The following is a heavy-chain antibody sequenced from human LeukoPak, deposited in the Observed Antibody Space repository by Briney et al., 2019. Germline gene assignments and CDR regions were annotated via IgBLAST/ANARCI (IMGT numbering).Heavy chain of an antibody. CDR3: ARGGYGDYFDY. CDR2: IKQDGSEK. J-gene: IGHJ4*02. CDR1: GFTFSSYE. Sequence: GGSLRLSCAASGFTFSSYEMNWVRQAPGKGLEWVANIKQDGSEKYYVDSVKGRFTISRDNAKNSLYLQMNSLRAEDTAVYYCARGGYGDYFDYWGQGTLVTVSS. V-gene: IGHV3-7*01. D-gene: IGHD4-17*01.